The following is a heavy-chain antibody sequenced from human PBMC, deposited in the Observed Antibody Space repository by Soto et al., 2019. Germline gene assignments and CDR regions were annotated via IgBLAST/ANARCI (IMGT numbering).Heavy chain of an antibody. V-gene: IGHV1-18*01. Sequence: QVQLVQSGAVVKKPGASVKVSCKASGYTFTNYGVSWVRQAPGQGLEWMGWISPHNGNTNYTQKHQGRVTMTTDTSTSTVYLELRSLRSDDTAVYYCARDLLWRTVEVPDYWYFDLWGRGTLVTVSS. CDR3: ARDLLWRTVEVPDYWYFDL. CDR1: GYTFTNYG. CDR2: ISPHNGNT. D-gene: IGHD3-3*01. J-gene: IGHJ2*01.